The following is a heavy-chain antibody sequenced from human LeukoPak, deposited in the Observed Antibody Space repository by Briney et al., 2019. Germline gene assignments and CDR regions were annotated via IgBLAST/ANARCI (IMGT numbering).Heavy chain of an antibody. CDR2: ISGSSSSI. J-gene: IGHJ4*02. CDR1: GFTFSTYA. V-gene: IGHV3-48*01. D-gene: IGHD1-26*01. Sequence: GGSLRLSCAASGFTFSTYAINWVRQAPGKGLEWVSYISGSSSSIYYADSVKGRFTISRDNAKNSLYLQMISLRAEDTAVYYCARGGGGYGYFDYWGQGVLVTVSS. CDR3: ARGGGGYGYFDY.